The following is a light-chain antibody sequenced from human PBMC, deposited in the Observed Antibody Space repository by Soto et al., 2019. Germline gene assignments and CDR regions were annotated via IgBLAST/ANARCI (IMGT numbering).Light chain of an antibody. CDR3: SSYTASNTEV. J-gene: IGLJ1*01. CDR1: NSDVGGYNY. V-gene: IGLV2-14*01. CDR2: EVT. Sequence: QSALTQPASVSGSPGQSITISCTGTNSDVGGYNYVSWYQKHPGKAPKLMIYEVTHRPSGVSNRFSGSKSGKTASLTISGLQAEDEADYYCSSYTASNTEVFGTGTKVTVL.